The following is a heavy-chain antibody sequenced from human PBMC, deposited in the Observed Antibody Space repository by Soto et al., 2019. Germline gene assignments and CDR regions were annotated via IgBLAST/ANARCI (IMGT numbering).Heavy chain of an antibody. J-gene: IGHJ4*02. CDR3: ARLPPYYGDYDNYFDY. CDR2: IYYSGST. Sequence: SETLSLTCTVSGGSISSSSYYWGWIRQPPGKGLEWIGSIYYSGSTYYNPSLKSRVTISVDTSKNQFSLKLSSVTAADTAVYYCARLPPYYGDYDNYFDYWGQGTLVTVSS. CDR1: GGSISSSSYY. D-gene: IGHD4-17*01. V-gene: IGHV4-39*01.